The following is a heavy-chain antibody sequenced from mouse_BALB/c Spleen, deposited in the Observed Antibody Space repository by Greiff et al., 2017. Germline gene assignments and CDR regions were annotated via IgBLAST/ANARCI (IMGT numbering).Heavy chain of an antibody. J-gene: IGHJ3*01. CDR3: ARYGNSGVFAY. D-gene: IGHD2-1*01. CDR1: GYSITSDYA. Sequence: EVQLQESGPGLVKPSQSLSLTCTVTGYSITSDYAWNWIRQFPGNKLEWMGYISYSGSTSYNPSLKSRISITRDTSKNQFFLQLNSVTTEDTATYYCARYGNSGVFAYWGQGTLVTVSA. V-gene: IGHV3-2*02. CDR2: ISYSGST.